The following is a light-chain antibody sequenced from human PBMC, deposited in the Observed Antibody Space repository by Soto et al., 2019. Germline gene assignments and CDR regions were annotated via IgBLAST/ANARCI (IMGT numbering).Light chain of an antibody. Sequence: EIVMTQSPATLAGSPGETVTLSSMASQSLSVNLCWYQQTPGQAPSLLVVRASTRATGVPARFRGRGSGTEFTLTISGLQSEDFAVYYCQQYSKRPPWTFGPGTKVDI. CDR1: QSLSVN. V-gene: IGKV3-15*01. J-gene: IGKJ1*01. CDR2: RAS. CDR3: QQYSKRPPWT.